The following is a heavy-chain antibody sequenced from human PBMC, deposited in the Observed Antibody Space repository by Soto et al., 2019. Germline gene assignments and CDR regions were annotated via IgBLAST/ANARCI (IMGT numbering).Heavy chain of an antibody. CDR1: GFTFSSYG. Sequence: GGSLRLSCAASGFTFSSYGMHWVRQAPGKGLEWVAVISYDGSNKYYADSVKGRFTISRDNSKNTLYLQMNSLRAEDTAVYYCAKDLISGVFANYYYGMDVWGQGTTVTVSS. V-gene: IGHV3-30*18. J-gene: IGHJ6*02. CDR3: AKDLISGVFANYYYGMDV. D-gene: IGHD3-3*01. CDR2: ISYDGSNK.